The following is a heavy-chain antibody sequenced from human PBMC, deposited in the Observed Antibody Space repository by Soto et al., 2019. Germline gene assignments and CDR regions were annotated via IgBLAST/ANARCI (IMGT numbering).Heavy chain of an antibody. Sequence: EVQVVESGGGMVQPGGSLTLSCAASGFTFRSHSMNWVRQAPGKGLEWVSYIKSSGSTTYYADSVKGRFTISRDNAKNSLYLQMNSLRAEDTAVYFRVREDYNYYNCMDVWGKGTTVTVSS. J-gene: IGHJ6*03. V-gene: IGHV3-48*01. CDR2: IKSSGSTT. CDR3: VREDYNYYNCMDV. CDR1: GFTFRSHS.